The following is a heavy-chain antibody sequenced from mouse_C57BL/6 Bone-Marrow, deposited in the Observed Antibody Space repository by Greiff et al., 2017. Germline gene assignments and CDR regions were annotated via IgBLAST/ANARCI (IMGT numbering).Heavy chain of an antibody. D-gene: IGHD1-1*01. V-gene: IGHV1-69*01. CDR3: ARPYYYGSSYWYFDV. J-gene: IGHJ1*03. Sequence: QVQLQQPGAELVMPGASVKLSCKASGYTFTSYWMHWVKQRPGQGLEWIGEIDPSDSYTNYHQKFKGKSTLTVDKSSSTAYMQLSSLTSEDSAVYYCARPYYYGSSYWYFDVWGTGTTVTVSS. CDR1: GYTFTSYW. CDR2: IDPSDSYT.